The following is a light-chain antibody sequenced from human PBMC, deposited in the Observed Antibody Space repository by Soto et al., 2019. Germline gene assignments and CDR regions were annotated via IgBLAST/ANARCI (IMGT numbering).Light chain of an antibody. CDR2: DVS. CDR3: SSFTSSSTFV. Sequence: QSALAQPASVSGSPGQSITISCTGTSSDVGRYDYVSWFQQHPGKTPKLLIYDVSNWPSGASDRFSGSKSGNTASLTISGLQPEDEADYYCSSFTSSSTFVFGTGTKLTV. V-gene: IGLV2-14*01. CDR1: SSDVGRYDY. J-gene: IGLJ1*01.